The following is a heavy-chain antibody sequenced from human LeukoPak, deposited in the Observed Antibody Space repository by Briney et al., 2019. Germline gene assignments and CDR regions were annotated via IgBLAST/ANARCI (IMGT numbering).Heavy chain of an antibody. CDR3: ARSVFLVVPAATPFDY. CDR1: GGSISSYY. J-gene: IGHJ4*02. V-gene: IGHV4-59*08. D-gene: IGHD2-2*02. CDR2: IYYSGST. Sequence: SETLSLTCTVSGGSISSYYWSWIRQPPGKGLEWIGYIYYSGSTNYNPSLKSRVTISVDTSKNQFSLKLSSVTAADTAVYYCARSVFLVVPAATPFDYWGQGTLVTVSS.